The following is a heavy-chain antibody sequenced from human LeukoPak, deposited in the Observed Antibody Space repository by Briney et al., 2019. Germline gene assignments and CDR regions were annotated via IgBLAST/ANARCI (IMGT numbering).Heavy chain of an antibody. J-gene: IGHJ6*02. D-gene: IGHD4/OR15-4a*01. V-gene: IGHV4-30-4*01. CDR2: SCYNGCT. CDR3: AIVLVLTQPYYGSCRDV. CDR1: SVSISSGDYY. Sequence: PSQTLSLTCTGSSVSISSGDYYWRWIRQPPGQGLEWIGYSCYNGCTYYQASLNSRLTITVDTSTNQFSLQLNSVTPADTAVYSCAIVLVLTQPYYGSCRDVWGQGTTVTVPS.